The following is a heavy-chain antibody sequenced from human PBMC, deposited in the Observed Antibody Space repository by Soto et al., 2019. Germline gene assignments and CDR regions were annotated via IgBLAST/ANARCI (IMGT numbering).Heavy chain of an antibody. CDR1: GGAFRGYY. CDR2: INDSGST. D-gene: IGHD2-15*01. J-gene: IGHJ5*02. CDR3: ARERGRYCSGESCYPFGP. V-gene: IGHV4-34*01. Sequence: SETLALTCAVYGGAFRGYYWSWIRQPPGKGLEWLGEINDSGSTNYNPSLKSRITISLDTSKKEISLRLSSVTAADTAVYYCARERGRYCSGESCYPFGPWGQGAMVT.